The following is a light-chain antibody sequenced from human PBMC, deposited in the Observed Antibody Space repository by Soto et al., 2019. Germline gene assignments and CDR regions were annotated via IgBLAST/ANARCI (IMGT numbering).Light chain of an antibody. V-gene: IGKV1-5*03. Sequence: DVQMAQSPSTLSASVGDRVTITCRASQSINTCLAWYQQKPGKAPKLLIYKAPSLESWVPSRFSGSGSGTEFTLTISSLQPDDFATYYCQQYNTYSRAFGQGTKLEIQ. CDR3: QQYNTYSRA. J-gene: IGKJ2*01. CDR1: QSINTC. CDR2: KAP.